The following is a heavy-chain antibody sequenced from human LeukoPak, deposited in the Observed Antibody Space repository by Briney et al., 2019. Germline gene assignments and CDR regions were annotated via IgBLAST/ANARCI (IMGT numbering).Heavy chain of an antibody. CDR1: GFSFSSYW. J-gene: IGHJ4*02. CDR2: INEDASTI. Sequence: GGSLRLSCVASGFSFSSYWTHWVRQAPGKGLAGVARINEDASTITYADSVRGRFTISRDNAKNTLYLQMNSLRAEDTAVYYCARDLVMVWTPGDDFDYWGQGILVTVSS. V-gene: IGHV3-74*01. D-gene: IGHD2-21*01. CDR3: ARDLVMVWTPGDDFDY.